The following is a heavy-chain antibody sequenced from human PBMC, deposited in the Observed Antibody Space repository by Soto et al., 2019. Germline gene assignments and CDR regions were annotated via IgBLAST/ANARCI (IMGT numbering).Heavy chain of an antibody. D-gene: IGHD6-6*01. CDR2: IDPSDSYT. V-gene: IGHV5-10-1*01. CDR3: ARLAARRDYYYYGMDV. CDR1: GYSFTSYW. J-gene: IGHJ6*02. Sequence: GESLKISCKGSGYSFTSYWISWVRQVPGKGLEWMGRIDPSDSYTNYSPSFQGHVTISADKSISTAYLQWSSLKASDTAMYYCARLAARRDYYYYGMDVWGQGTTVTVSS.